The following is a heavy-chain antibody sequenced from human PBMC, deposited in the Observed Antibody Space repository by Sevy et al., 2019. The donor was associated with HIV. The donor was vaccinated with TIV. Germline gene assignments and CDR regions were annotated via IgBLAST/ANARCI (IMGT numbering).Heavy chain of an antibody. CDR1: GGTFSSYA. J-gene: IGHJ4*02. Sequence: ASMKVSCKASGGTFSSYAISWVRQAPGQGLEWMGGIIPIFGTANYAQKFQGRVTITADESTSTAYMELSSLRSEDTAVYYCASLVGATPFDYWGQGTLVTVSS. V-gene: IGHV1-69*13. CDR2: IIPIFGTA. D-gene: IGHD1-26*01. CDR3: ASLVGATPFDY.